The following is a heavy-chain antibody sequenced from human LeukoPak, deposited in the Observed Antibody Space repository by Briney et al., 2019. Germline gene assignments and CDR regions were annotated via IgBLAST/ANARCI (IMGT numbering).Heavy chain of an antibody. CDR2: IYSDGTT. CDR1: KFTVSDNC. Sequence: GGSLRLSCVGSKFTVSDNCMSWVRQAPGKGLEWVSVIYSDGTTFYSDSVKGRFTISRDNSKNILYLQMNSLRAEDTAVYYCARERIYFGSGRDLTDARLFYYDGRDVGGQGTTVTVSS. V-gene: IGHV3-53*01. J-gene: IGHJ6*02. D-gene: IGHD3-10*01. CDR3: ARERIYFGSGRDLTDARLFYYDGRDV.